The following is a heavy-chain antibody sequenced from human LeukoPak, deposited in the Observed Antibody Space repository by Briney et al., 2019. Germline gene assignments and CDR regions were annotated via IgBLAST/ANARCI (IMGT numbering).Heavy chain of an antibody. V-gene: IGHV3-23*01. CDR1: GFTFSSYA. Sequence: GGSLRLSCAASGFTFSSYAMSWVHQAPGKGLEWVSAISGSGGSTYYADSVKGRFTISRDNSKNTLYLQMNSLRSEDTAVYYCARGLNDGYDYWGQGTLVTVSS. CDR3: ARGLNDGYDY. CDR2: ISGSGGST. J-gene: IGHJ4*02. D-gene: IGHD1-1*01.